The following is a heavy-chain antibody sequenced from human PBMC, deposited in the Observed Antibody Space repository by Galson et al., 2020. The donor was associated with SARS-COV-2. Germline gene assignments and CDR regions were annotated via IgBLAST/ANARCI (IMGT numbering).Heavy chain of an antibody. Sequence: GESLKISCAASGFTFSDHYMDWVRQAPGKGLEWVGRTRNKANSYTTEYAASVKGRFTISRDDSKNSLYLQMNSLKTEDTAVYYCARVGDCTGGVCYTDRSVYRWIVVVVAATLGAYYFDYWGQGTLVTVSS. CDR1: GFTFSDHY. D-gene: IGHD2-8*02. J-gene: IGHJ4*02. V-gene: IGHV3-72*01. CDR2: TRNKANSYTT. CDR3: ARVGDCTGGVCYTDRSVYRWIVVVVAATLGAYYFDY.